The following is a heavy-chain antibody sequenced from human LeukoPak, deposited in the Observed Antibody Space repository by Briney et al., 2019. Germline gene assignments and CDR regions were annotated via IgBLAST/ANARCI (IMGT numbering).Heavy chain of an antibody. CDR2: ISTSGANT. J-gene: IGHJ4*02. Sequence: GGSLRLSCVVSGFTFTTHAMSWVRQAPGKGLEWVSSISTSGANTYYTTSVEGRFTISRDISKNTLYLRMNSLRADDAALYYCAKCLLDNCRGGFDFWGRGTLVTVSS. V-gene: IGHV3-23*01. D-gene: IGHD1-1*01. CDR1: GFTFTTHA. CDR3: AKCLLDNCRGGFDF.